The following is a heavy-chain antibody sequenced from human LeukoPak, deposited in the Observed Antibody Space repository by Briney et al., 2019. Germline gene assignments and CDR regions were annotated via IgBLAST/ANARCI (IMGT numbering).Heavy chain of an antibody. CDR3: ARGSGWPTYYFDY. J-gene: IGHJ4*02. CDR2: IYYSGST. Sequence: PSETLSLTCTVSGGSISSYYWSWIRQPPGKGLEWIGYIYYSGSTNYNPSLKSRVTISVDTSKNQFSLKLSSVTAADTAVYYCARGSGWPTYYFDYWGQGTLVTVSS. V-gene: IGHV4-59*01. CDR1: GGSISSYY. D-gene: IGHD6-19*01.